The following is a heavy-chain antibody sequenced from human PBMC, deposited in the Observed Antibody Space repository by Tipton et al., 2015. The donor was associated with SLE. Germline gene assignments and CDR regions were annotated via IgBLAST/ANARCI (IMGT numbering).Heavy chain of an antibody. CDR2: IFHSGST. CDR3: VRGEEQNYYYTDV. Sequence: TLSLTCTVSGDSITSITRTNWWSWVRQPPGKGLEWIGEIFHSGSTNYRPSLKSRVIISVDTYTNQFSLKLSSVTAADSAVYYCVRGEEQNYYYTDVWGKGTAVIVSS. CDR1: GDSITSITRTNW. D-gene: IGHD1/OR15-1a*01. V-gene: IGHV4-4*02. J-gene: IGHJ6*03.